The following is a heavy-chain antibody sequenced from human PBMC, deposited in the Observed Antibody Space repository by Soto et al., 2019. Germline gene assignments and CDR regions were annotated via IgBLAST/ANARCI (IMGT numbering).Heavy chain of an antibody. V-gene: IGHV3-23*01. J-gene: IGHJ6*02. CDR3: SKDRAAAGPYGMDV. CDR2: ISGSGGST. CDR1: GFTFSSYA. Sequence: DVQLLESGGGLVQPGGSLRLSCAASGFTFSSYAMNWVRQAPGKGLEWVSAISGSGGSTYYADSVKGRFTISRDNSRNTRYLQMNSLRAEDTAVYYCSKDRAAAGPYGMDVWGQGTTVTVSS. D-gene: IGHD6-13*01.